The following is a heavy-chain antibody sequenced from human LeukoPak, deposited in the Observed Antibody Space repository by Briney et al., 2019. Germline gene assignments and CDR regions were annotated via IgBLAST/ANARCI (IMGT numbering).Heavy chain of an antibody. CDR3: ARYRGKGSSWPLDV. J-gene: IGHJ3*01. CDR2: IKRDGSDK. D-gene: IGHD1-26*01. V-gene: IGHV3-7*01. Sequence: GGSLRLSCAASGFIFSDSWMSWVRQAPGKGLEWVANIKRDGSDKYYVDSVKGRFTISRDNAKKSLDLQMNSLRAEDTAVYYCARYRGKGSSWPLDVWGQGTMVTVSS. CDR1: GFIFSDSW.